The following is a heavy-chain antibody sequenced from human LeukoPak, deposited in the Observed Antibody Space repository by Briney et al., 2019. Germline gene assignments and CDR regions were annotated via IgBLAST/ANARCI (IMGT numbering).Heavy chain of an antibody. CDR3: ARLYCSSTSCYPPPANLAARPRYFDL. Sequence: SQTLSLTCTVSGGSISSGGYYWSWIRQPPGRGLECMGYIYHSGSTYYNPSLKSRVTISVDRSKNQFSLKLSSVTAADTAVYYCARLYCSSTSCYPPPANLAARPRYFDLWGRGTLVTVSS. D-gene: IGHD2-2*01. V-gene: IGHV4-30-2*01. J-gene: IGHJ2*01. CDR2: IYHSGST. CDR1: GGSISSGGYY.